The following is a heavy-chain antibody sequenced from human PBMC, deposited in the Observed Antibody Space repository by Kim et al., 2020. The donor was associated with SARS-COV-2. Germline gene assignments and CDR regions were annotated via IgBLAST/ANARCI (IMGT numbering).Heavy chain of an antibody. V-gene: IGHV3-33*06. CDR2: IWYDGSNK. D-gene: IGHD3-10*01. J-gene: IGHJ4*02. Sequence: GGSLRLSCAASGFTFSSYGMHWVRQAPGKGLEWVAVIWYDGSNKYYADSVKGRFTISRDNSKNTLYLQMNSLRAEDTAVYYCAKVGGFGELSGFDYWGQGTLGTVSS. CDR1: GFTFSSYG. CDR3: AKVGGFGELSGFDY.